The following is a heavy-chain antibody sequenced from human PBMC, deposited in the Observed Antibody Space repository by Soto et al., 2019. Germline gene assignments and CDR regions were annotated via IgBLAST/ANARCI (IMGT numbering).Heavy chain of an antibody. Sequence: GESLKISCKGSGYSFTSYWIGWVRQMPGKGLEWMGIIYPGDSDTRYSPSFQGQVTISADKSISTAYLQWSSLKASDTAMYYCARLKKVLRFLEWSPGAFDIWGQGTMVSVSS. D-gene: IGHD3-3*01. CDR2: IYPGDSDT. CDR3: ARLKKVLRFLEWSPGAFDI. CDR1: GYSFTSYW. V-gene: IGHV5-51*01. J-gene: IGHJ3*02.